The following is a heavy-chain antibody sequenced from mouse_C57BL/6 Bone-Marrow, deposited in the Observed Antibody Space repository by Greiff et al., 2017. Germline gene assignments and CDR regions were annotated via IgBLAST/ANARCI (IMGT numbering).Heavy chain of an antibody. CDR1: GYTFTSYW. CDR3: VGLSDR. Sequence: QVQLQQPGAELVMPEASVKLSCKASGYTFTSYWMHWVKQRPGQGLEWIGEIDPSDSYTNYNQKFKGKSTLTVDKSSSTAYMQLSSLTSEDSAVYYCVGLSDRWGQGTTLTVSS. D-gene: IGHD3-1*01. CDR2: IDPSDSYT. V-gene: IGHV1-69*01. J-gene: IGHJ2*01.